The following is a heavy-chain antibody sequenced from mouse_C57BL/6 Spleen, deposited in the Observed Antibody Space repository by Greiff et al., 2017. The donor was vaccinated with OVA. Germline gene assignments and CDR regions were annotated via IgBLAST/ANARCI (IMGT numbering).Heavy chain of an antibody. CDR1: GYTFTDYY. Sequence: VQLQQSGPELVKPGASVKISCKASGYTFTDYYMNWVKQSHGKSLEWIGDINPNNGGTSSNQKFTGKATLTVDKSSSTAYMELRSLTSEDATVYYCARRGSYGNPYFDYWGQGTTLTVSS. V-gene: IGHV1-26*01. CDR3: ARRGSYGNPYFDY. J-gene: IGHJ2*01. D-gene: IGHD2-1*01. CDR2: INPNNGGT.